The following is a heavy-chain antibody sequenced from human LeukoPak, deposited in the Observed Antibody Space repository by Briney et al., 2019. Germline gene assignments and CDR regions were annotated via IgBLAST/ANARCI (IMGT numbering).Heavy chain of an antibody. CDR2: VHYDGSNN. V-gene: IGHV3-30*02. CDR3: ARDALQESRDY. J-gene: IGHJ4*02. CDR1: GFTFSSYA. Sequence: GGSLRLSCAASGFTFSSYAMHWVRQAPGKGLEWVAFVHYDGSNNYYTDSVKGRFTISRDNSKNTLYLQMNSLRAEDTAVYYCARDALQESRDYWGQGTLVTVSS.